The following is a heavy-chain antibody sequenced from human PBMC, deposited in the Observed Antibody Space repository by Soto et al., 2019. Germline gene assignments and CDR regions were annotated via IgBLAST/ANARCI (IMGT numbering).Heavy chain of an antibody. D-gene: IGHD3-10*01. V-gene: IGHV1-2*04. Sequence: ASVKVSCKASGYTFTGYYMHWVRQAPGQGLEWMGWINPNSGGTNYAQKFQGWVTMTRDTSISTAYMELSRLRSDDTAVYYCAREEARITMVRGVIRYYYGLDDWGQGTTVTVTS. CDR1: GYTFTGYY. J-gene: IGHJ6*02. CDR3: AREEARITMVRGVIRYYYGLDD. CDR2: INPNSGGT.